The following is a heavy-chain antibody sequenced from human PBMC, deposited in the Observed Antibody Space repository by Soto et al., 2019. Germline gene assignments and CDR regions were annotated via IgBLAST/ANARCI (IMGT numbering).Heavy chain of an antibody. D-gene: IGHD2-21*01. CDR1: GYIFTSYG. CDR2: ISADNGDT. Sequence: ASVKVSCKASGYIFTSYGISWGRQAPGQGLEWMGSISADNGDTNSAQKFQGRVTMTTDTSTNTGHMELRGLRYDDTAVYYCARVGDIVVVGPWFDPWGQGTLVAVSS. CDR3: ARVGDIVVVGPWFDP. J-gene: IGHJ5*02. V-gene: IGHV1-18*01.